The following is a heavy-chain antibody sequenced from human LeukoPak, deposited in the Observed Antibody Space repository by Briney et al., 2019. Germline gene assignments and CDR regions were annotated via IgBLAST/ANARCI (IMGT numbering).Heavy chain of an antibody. Sequence: PGGSLRLSCAASGFTFSNAWMSWVRQAPGKGLEWVGRIKSKTDGGTTDYAAPVKGRFTISRDDSKNTLYLQMNSLKTEDTAVYYCTTFEGIAVAGTDYWGQGTLVTVSS. D-gene: IGHD6-19*01. V-gene: IGHV3-15*01. CDR2: IKSKTDGGTT. CDR1: GFTFSNAW. J-gene: IGHJ4*02. CDR3: TTFEGIAVAGTDY.